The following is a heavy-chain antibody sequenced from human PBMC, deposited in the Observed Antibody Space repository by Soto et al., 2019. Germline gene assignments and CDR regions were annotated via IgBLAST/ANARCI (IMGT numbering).Heavy chain of an antibody. Sequence: PGGSLRLSCAASGFTFSSYAMSWVRQAPGKGLEWVSAISGSGGSTYYADSVKGRLTISRDNSKNTLYLQMNSLRAEDTAVYYCAKDRGSYDFWSGYSSLTSFTFDYWGQGTLVTVSS. D-gene: IGHD3-3*01. CDR3: AKDRGSYDFWSGYSSLTSFTFDY. V-gene: IGHV3-23*01. CDR2: ISGSGGST. J-gene: IGHJ4*02. CDR1: GFTFSSYA.